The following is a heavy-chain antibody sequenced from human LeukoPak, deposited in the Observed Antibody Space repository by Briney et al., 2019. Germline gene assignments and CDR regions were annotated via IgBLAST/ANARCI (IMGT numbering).Heavy chain of an antibody. D-gene: IGHD5-18*01. Sequence: MPSETLSLTCAVYGGSFSGYYWSWIRQPPGKGLEWIGEINHSGSTNYNPSLKSRVTISVDTSKNQLSLKLSSVTAADTAVYYCARGLGYSYGRFQHWGQGTLVTVSS. CDR2: INHSGST. V-gene: IGHV4-34*01. J-gene: IGHJ1*01. CDR3: ARGLGYSYGRFQH. CDR1: GGSFSGYY.